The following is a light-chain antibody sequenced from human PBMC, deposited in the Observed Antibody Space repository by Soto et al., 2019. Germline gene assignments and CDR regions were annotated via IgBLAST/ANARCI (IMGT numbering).Light chain of an antibody. CDR2: SNN. CDR3: GAWDVSLNGRV. CDR1: SSNIGTNT. V-gene: IGLV1-44*01. Sequence: QSALTQPPSASGTPGQRVTISCSGSSSNIGTNTVNWYQQLPGTAPKLLIYSNNQRPSGVPDRFSGSRSGTSASLAISGLQSEDEADYYCGAWDVSLNGRVFGGGTKLTVL. J-gene: IGLJ3*02.